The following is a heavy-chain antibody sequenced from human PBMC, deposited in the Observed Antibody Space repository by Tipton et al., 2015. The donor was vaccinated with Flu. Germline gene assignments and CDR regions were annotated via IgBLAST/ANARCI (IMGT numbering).Heavy chain of an antibody. Sequence: QSGAEVKKPGASVKVSCKASGYTFTSYYMHWVRQAPGQGLEWMGIINPSGGSTSYAQKLQGRVTMTRDTSTGTVYMELSSLRSEDTAVYYCAREIVVVVAATRAFDIWGQGTMVTVSS. J-gene: IGHJ3*02. CDR3: AREIVVVVAATRAFDI. D-gene: IGHD2-15*01. CDR1: GYTFTSYY. V-gene: IGHV1-46*04. CDR2: INPSGGST.